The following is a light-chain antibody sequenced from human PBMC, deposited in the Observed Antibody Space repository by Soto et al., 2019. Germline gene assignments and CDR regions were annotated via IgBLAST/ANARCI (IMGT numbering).Light chain of an antibody. CDR2: DVS. CDR1: SSDVGGYNY. J-gene: IGLJ2*01. V-gene: IGLV2-11*01. Sequence: QSALTQPRSVSGSPGQSVTISCTGTSSDVGGYNYVSWYQQHPGKAPKLMIYDVSKRPSGVPDRFSGSKSGNTASLTISGLQAEDEADYYRCSYAGSYTFEVFGGGTKVTVL. CDR3: CSYAGSYTFEV.